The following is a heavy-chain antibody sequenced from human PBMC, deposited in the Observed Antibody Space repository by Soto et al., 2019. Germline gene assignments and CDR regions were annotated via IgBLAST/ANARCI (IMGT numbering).Heavy chain of an antibody. J-gene: IGHJ6*02. CDR2: IYYSGST. D-gene: IGHD5-18*01. V-gene: IGHV4-39*01. CDR3: ARPGLDTAMVYGMDV. CDR1: GGPISSSSYY. Sequence: SETLSLTCTVSGGPISSSSYYWGWIRQPPGKGLEWIGSIYYSGSTYYNPSLKSRVTISVDTSKNQFSLKLSSVTAADTAVYYCARPGLDTAMVYGMDVWGQGTTVTVSS.